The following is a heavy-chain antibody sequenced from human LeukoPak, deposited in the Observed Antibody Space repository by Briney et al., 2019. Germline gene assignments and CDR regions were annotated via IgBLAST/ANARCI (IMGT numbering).Heavy chain of an antibody. Sequence: PGGSLRLSCAASGFTFSSYSMNWVRQAPGKGLEWGSSISISSSYIYYADSVKGRFTISRDNAKNSLYLQMNSLRAEDTAVYYCARTVITTMRRFDYWGQGTLVTVSS. CDR2: ISISSSYI. CDR3: ARTVITTMRRFDY. J-gene: IGHJ4*02. V-gene: IGHV3-21*01. CDR1: GFTFSSYS. D-gene: IGHD3-22*01.